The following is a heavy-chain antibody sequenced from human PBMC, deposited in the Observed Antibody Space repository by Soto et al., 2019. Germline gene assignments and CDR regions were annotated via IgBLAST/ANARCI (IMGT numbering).Heavy chain of an antibody. CDR2: IYPGDSDT. D-gene: IGHD6-6*01. Sequence: GESLKISCKGSGYSFTSYWIGWVRQMPGKGLEWMGIIYPGDSDTRYSPSFQGQVTISADKSISTAYLQWSSLKASDTAMYYCARSYSSSSYYYYGMDVWGQGTTVIVSS. CDR1: GYSFTSYW. J-gene: IGHJ6*02. CDR3: ARSYSSSSYYYYGMDV. V-gene: IGHV5-51*01.